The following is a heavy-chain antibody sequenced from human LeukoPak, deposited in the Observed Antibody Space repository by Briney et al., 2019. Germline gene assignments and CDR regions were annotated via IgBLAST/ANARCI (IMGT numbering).Heavy chain of an antibody. Sequence: GGSLRLSCAASGFTFRRYAMSWVRQAPGKGLEWVSSVSGSGGSTAYVDSVKGRFTISRDNSKNTLYLQMNSLRVEDTAVYYCARGPLSITNNLFDPRGQGTLVTVCS. V-gene: IGHV3-23*01. CDR3: ARGPLSITNNLFDP. CDR1: GFTFRRYA. J-gene: IGHJ5*02. D-gene: IGHD3-10*01. CDR2: VSGSGGST.